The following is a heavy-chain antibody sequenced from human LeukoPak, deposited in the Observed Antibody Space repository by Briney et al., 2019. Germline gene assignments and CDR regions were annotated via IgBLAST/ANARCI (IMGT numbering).Heavy chain of an antibody. CDR1: GGSISSSNYY. Sequence: SETLSLTCTVSGGSISSSNYYWGWIRQPPGKGLEWIGSIYYSGSTSSNPSLKSRVTISVDTSKNQFSLKLSSVTAADTAVYYCARELEWGSFDYWGQGTLVTVSS. CDR3: ARELEWGSFDY. CDR2: IYYSGST. V-gene: IGHV4-39*07. D-gene: IGHD2-15*01. J-gene: IGHJ4*02.